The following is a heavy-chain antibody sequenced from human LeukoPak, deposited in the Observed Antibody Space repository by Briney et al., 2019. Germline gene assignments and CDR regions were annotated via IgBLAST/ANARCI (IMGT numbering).Heavy chain of an antibody. CDR2: ISSSSSYI. J-gene: IGHJ4*02. Sequence: PGGSLRLSCAASGFTFSSYSMNWVRQAPGKGLEWVSSISSSSSYIYYADSVKGRFTISRDNAKNSLYLQMNSLRAEDTAVYYCARDRTGTTSGFDYWGQGTLVTVSS. CDR3: ARDRTGTTSGFDY. V-gene: IGHV3-21*01. D-gene: IGHD1-1*01. CDR1: GFTFSSYS.